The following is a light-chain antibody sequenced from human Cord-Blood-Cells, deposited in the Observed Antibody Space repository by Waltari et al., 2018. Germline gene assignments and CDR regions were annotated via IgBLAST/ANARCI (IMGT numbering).Light chain of an antibody. CDR1: QGISHY. J-gene: IGKJ4*01. Sequence: DIQMTQSPSSLSASVGDRVTITCRASQGISHYLAWYQQKAGKVPKLMIYAASTLQSGGPSRFSGSGSGTDFTRTIRSLQPEDVASYYCQKYNSAPPTFGGGTKLEIK. CDR2: AAS. CDR3: QKYNSAPPT. V-gene: IGKV1-27*01.